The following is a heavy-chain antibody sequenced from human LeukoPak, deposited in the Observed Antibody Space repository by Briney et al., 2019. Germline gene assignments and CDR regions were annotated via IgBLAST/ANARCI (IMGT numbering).Heavy chain of an antibody. CDR3: ARASGLWFGDSSHAFDI. J-gene: IGHJ3*02. V-gene: IGHV3-48*03. CDR1: GFTFSSYE. Sequence: PGGSLRLSCAASGFTFSSYEMNWVRQAPGKGLEWVPYISSSGSTIYYADSVKGRFTISRDNAKNSLYLQMNSLRAEDTAVYYCARASGLWFGDSSHAFDIWGQGTMVTVSS. D-gene: IGHD3-10*01. CDR2: ISSSGSTI.